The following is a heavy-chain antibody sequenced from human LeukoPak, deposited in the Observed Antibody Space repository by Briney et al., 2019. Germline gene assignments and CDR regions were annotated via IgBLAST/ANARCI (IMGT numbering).Heavy chain of an antibody. J-gene: IGHJ4*02. CDR1: GFTFDDYG. Sequence: PGGSLRLSCTASGFTFDDYGMSWVRQAPGKGLEWVSGLNWNGGSTGYADSVKGRFTISRDNANSSLFLEMKSLRVEDTAFYYCVRALSSTRHVTRVMSHWGQGTLVTVST. CDR2: LNWNGGST. D-gene: IGHD2/OR15-2a*01. V-gene: IGHV3-20*04. CDR3: VRALSSTRHVTRVMSH.